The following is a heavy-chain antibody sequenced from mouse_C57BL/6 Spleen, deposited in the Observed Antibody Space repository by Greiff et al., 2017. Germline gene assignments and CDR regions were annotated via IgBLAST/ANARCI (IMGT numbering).Heavy chain of an antibody. Sequence: QVQLQQPGAELVKPGASVKLSCKASGYTFTSYWMQWVKQRPGQGLEWIGEIDPSDSYTNYNQKFKGKATLTVDTSSSTAYMQLSSLTSEDSAVYYCARFPYDYDAMDYWGQGTSVTVSS. CDR1: GYTFTSYW. CDR3: ARFPYDYDAMDY. V-gene: IGHV1-50*01. CDR2: IDPSDSYT. J-gene: IGHJ4*01.